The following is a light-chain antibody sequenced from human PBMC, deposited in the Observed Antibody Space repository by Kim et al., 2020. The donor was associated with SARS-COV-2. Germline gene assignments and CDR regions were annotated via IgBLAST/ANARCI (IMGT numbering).Light chain of an antibody. Sequence: GKTVTSSCTRSSGSIASNYVQWYQQRPGSAPTTVIYEDNQRPSGVPDRLSGSIDSSSNSASLTISGLKTEDEADYYCQSYDSSSVVFGGGTQLTVL. J-gene: IGLJ2*01. CDR1: SGSIASNY. CDR3: QSYDSSSVV. V-gene: IGLV6-57*03. CDR2: EDN.